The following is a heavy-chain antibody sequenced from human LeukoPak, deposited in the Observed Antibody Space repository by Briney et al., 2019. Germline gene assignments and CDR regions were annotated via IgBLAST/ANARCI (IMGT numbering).Heavy chain of an antibody. J-gene: IGHJ4*02. CDR2: ISAYNGNT. V-gene: IGHV1-18*01. CDR1: GYTFTSYG. CDR3: ARLAGPFSLYYYDSSGYLY. Sequence: GASVKVSCKASGYTFTSYGISWVRQAPGQGLEWMGWISAYNGNTNYAQKLQGRVTMTTDTSTSTAYMELRSLRSDDTAVYYCARLAGPFSLYYYDSSGYLYWGQGTLVTVSS. D-gene: IGHD3-22*01.